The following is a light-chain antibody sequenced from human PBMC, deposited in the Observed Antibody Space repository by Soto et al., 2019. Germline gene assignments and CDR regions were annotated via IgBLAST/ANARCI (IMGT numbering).Light chain of an antibody. CDR3: QQYGSSPPWT. V-gene: IGKV3-20*01. CDR1: HSVSSD. J-gene: IGKJ1*01. CDR2: LAS. Sequence: EIVMTQSPATLSVSPGERATLSCRASHSVSSDLAWYQQKPGQAPRLLIYLASSRATGIPDRFSGSGSGTDFTLTISRLEPEDFAVYYCQQYGSSPPWTFGQGTMVDIK.